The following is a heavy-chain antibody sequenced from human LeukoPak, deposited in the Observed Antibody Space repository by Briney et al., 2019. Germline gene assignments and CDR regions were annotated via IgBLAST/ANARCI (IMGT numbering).Heavy chain of an antibody. CDR3: ARGGKYYDSSGYYRKFAFDY. J-gene: IGHJ4*02. CDR1: GGSISSSSYY. V-gene: IGHV4-39*07. CDR2: IYYSGST. Sequence: SETLSLTCTVSGGSISSSSYYWGWIRQPPGKGLEWIGSIYYSGSTYYNPSLKSRVTISVDTSKNQFSLKLSSVTAADTAVYYCARGGKYYDSSGYYRKFAFDYWGQGTLVTVSS. D-gene: IGHD3-22*01.